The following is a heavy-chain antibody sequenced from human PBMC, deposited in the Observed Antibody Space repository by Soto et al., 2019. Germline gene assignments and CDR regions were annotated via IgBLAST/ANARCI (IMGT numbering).Heavy chain of an antibody. Sequence: GGSLRLSCAASGFTFSSYDMHWVRQATGKGLEWVSAIGTAGDPYYPGSVKGRFTISRENAKNSLYLQMNSLRAGDTAVYYCARALGHSSSIYYYGMDVWGQETTVTVSS. D-gene: IGHD6-6*01. CDR2: IGTAGDP. CDR1: GFTFSSYD. CDR3: ARALGHSSSIYYYGMDV. V-gene: IGHV3-13*05. J-gene: IGHJ6*02.